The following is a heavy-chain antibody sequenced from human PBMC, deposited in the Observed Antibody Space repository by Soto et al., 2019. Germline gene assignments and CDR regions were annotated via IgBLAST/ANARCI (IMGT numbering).Heavy chain of an antibody. D-gene: IGHD2-2*01. Sequence: GASVKVSCKASGYTFTSYYMHWVRQAPGQGLEWMGIINPSGGSTSYAQKFQGRVTMTRDTSTSTVYMELSSLRSEDTAVYYCARDSILVVPAAINDNWFDPWGQGTLVTVSS. J-gene: IGHJ5*02. CDR3: ARDSILVVPAAINDNWFDP. V-gene: IGHV1-46*01. CDR1: GYTFTSYY. CDR2: INPSGGST.